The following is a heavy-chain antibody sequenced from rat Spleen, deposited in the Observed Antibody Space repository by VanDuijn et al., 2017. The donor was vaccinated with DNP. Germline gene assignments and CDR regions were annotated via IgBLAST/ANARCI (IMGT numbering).Heavy chain of an antibody. J-gene: IGHJ2*01. Sequence: EVQLVETGGGLVQPGRSLKLSCVASGFTFSDYNMAWVRQAPKKGLEWVATISYDGTRTYYRDSVKGRFTISRDNAKNTLYLQMDSLRSEDTATYYCARSDPSLLPHGYVDYWGQGVMVTVSS. CDR1: GFTFSDYN. CDR3: ARSDPSLLPHGYVDY. V-gene: IGHV5-7*01. D-gene: IGHD1-1*01. CDR2: ISYDGTRT.